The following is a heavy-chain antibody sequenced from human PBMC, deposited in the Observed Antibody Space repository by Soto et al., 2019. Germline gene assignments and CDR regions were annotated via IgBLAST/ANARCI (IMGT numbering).Heavy chain of an antibody. D-gene: IGHD2-8*02. Sequence: GGSLRLSCAASGFPFTNYWMNWVRQTPGKGLMWVSRISPDGSDVGYADSVEGRFTVSRDNAKNTLYLPMHSLRAEDTAMYYCACWGHSVLVAPSDFDRWGQGTLVTVSS. J-gene: IGHJ4*02. CDR3: ACWGHSVLVAPSDFDR. CDR1: GFPFTNYW. V-gene: IGHV3-74*01. CDR2: ISPDGSDV.